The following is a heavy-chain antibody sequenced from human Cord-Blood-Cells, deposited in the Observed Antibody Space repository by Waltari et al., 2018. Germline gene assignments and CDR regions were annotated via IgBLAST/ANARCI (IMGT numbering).Heavy chain of an antibody. J-gene: IGHJ4*02. CDR3: ARHWVWFGELLYFDY. Sequence: QLQLQESGPGLVKPSETLSLTCTVSGGSISSSSYYWGWIRQPPGKGLEWIGSIYYSGSTYYNPSLKIRVTISVDTSKNQFSLKLSSVTAADTAVYYCARHWVWFGELLYFDYWGQGTLVTVSS. CDR2: IYYSGST. CDR1: GGSISSSSYY. D-gene: IGHD3-10*01. V-gene: IGHV4-39*01.